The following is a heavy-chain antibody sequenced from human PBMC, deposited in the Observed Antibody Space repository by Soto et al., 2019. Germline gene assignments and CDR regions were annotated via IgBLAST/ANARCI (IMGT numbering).Heavy chain of an antibody. V-gene: IGHV3-53*01. CDR3: ARRDDSETFDI. CDR2: IYRGGGT. D-gene: IGHD5-18*01. J-gene: IGHJ3*02. CDR1: GLSVTANY. Sequence: EVQLVESGGGLIQPGGSLRLNCAASGLSVTANYMTWVRQAPGKGLEWLSIIYRGGGTYYADSLKGRAIISRDGSRNMVFLQMNSLTAEDAGVYYCARRDDSETFDIWGRGTVVNVSS.